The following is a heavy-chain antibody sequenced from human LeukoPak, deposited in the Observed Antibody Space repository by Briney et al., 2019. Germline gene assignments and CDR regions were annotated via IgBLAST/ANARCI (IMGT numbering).Heavy chain of an antibody. CDR3: ATDRSGSSAGRWAY. J-gene: IGHJ4*02. V-gene: IGHV3-53*01. D-gene: IGHD6-13*01. Sequence: GGSLRLSCKVSEFRVSYNYMTWVRQAPGKGLEWISTFYSDSIIGYTDAVKGRFTLSTDNSKTTFYLQMNSLRVEDTAVYYCATDRSGSSAGRWAYWGQGTLVAVSS. CDR1: EFRVSYNY. CDR2: FYSDSII.